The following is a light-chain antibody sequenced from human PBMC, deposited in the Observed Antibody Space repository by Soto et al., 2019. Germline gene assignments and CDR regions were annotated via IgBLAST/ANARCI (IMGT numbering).Light chain of an antibody. Sequence: DIVMTQSPLSLPVTPGEPASISCRSSQSLLHTNGYNYLDWYLQKPGQSPQLLIYLASNRASAVPERLSGSGSGTDFTLKTSRVEAEDVGVYYCMQALQTPRFGPGTKVDIK. CDR1: QSLLHTNGYNY. V-gene: IGKV2-28*01. J-gene: IGKJ3*01. CDR3: MQALQTPR. CDR2: LAS.